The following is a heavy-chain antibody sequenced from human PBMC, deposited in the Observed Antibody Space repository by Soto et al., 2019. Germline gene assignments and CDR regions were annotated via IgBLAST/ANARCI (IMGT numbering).Heavy chain of an antibody. CDR3: ARDRRGGNSGGRFDP. D-gene: IGHD2-21*02. CDR1: GYTFSSYG. CDR2: ISTYNGDT. V-gene: IGHV1-18*01. J-gene: IGHJ5*02. Sequence: QVQLLQSGSEVKKPGASVKVSCKASGYTFSSYGLTWVRQAPGQGLEWMGWISTYNGDTKYAQKHQGRVTMTTDTSTSTAYLELGSLRSDDTAVYYCARDRRGGNSGGRFDPWGQGTLVTVSS.